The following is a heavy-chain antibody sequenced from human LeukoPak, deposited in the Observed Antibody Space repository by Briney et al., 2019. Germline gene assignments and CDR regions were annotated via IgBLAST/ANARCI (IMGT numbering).Heavy chain of an antibody. V-gene: IGHV1-18*01. CDR2: ISAYNGNT. CDR3: ATRSRYCSGGSCYNWFDP. D-gene: IGHD2-15*01. Sequence: GASVKVSCKASGYTFTSYGISWVRQAPGQGLEWMGWISAYNGNTNYAQKLQGRVTMTTDTSTSTAYMELRSLRPDDTAVYYCATRSRYCSGGSCYNWFDPWGQGTLVTVSS. J-gene: IGHJ5*02. CDR1: GYTFTSYG.